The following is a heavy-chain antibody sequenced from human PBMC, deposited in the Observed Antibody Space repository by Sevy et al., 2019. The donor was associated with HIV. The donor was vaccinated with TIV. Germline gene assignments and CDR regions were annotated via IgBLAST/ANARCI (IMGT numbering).Heavy chain of an antibody. D-gene: IGHD3-10*01. CDR2: ILYDGSNE. CDR3: AKGLHYGSGSYYGETDY. V-gene: IGHV3-30*18. Sequence: GGSLRLSCAASGFTFNGYGMHWVRQAPGKGLEWVAVILYDGSNEYYADSVKGRFTISRDNSKNTVYLQMNRLRTEDTAVYYCAKGLHYGSGSYYGETDYWGQGTLVTVSS. J-gene: IGHJ4*02. CDR1: GFTFNGYG.